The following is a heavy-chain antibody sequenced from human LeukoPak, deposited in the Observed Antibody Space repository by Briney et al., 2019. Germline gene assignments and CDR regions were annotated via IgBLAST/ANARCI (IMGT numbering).Heavy chain of an antibody. CDR2: ISGSGGST. CDR3: AKGTEWELLHYFDY. CDR1: GFTFSSYA. J-gene: IGHJ4*02. V-gene: IGHV3-23*01. D-gene: IGHD1-26*01. Sequence: GGSLRLSCAASGFTFSSYAVSWVRQAPGKGLEWVSAISGSGGSTYYADSVKGRFTISRDNSKNTLYLQMNSLRAEDTAVYYCAKGTEWELLHYFDYWGQGTLVTVSS.